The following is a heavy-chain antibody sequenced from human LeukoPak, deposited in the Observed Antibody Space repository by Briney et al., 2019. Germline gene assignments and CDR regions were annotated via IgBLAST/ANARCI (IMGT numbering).Heavy chain of an antibody. V-gene: IGHV1-2*02. CDR1: GYTFTGYY. CDR3: ARQWGPRRYFDY. D-gene: IGHD3-16*01. Sequence: ASVKVSCKASGYTFTGYYMHWVRQAPEQGLEWMGWINPNSGGTNYAQKFQGRVNMTRDTSISTAYMELSRLRSDDTAVYYCARQWGPRRYFDYWGQGTLVTVSS. J-gene: IGHJ4*02. CDR2: INPNSGGT.